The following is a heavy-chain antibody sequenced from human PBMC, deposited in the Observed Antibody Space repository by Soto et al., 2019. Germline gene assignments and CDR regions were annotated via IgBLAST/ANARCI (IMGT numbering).Heavy chain of an antibody. CDR3: ARDHPDMVRGLIINFDY. J-gene: IGHJ4*02. CDR2: ISASNGNT. CDR1: GYTFTSYG. D-gene: IGHD3-10*01. Sequence: ACVKVCCATSGYTFTSYGNSWVRQAPGQGLEWMGGISASNGNTKYAQKLKGRVTMTQDTSTSTPYMELRSLRSDDTAVYYCARDHPDMVRGLIINFDYWGQGTLVTVSS. V-gene: IGHV1-18*04.